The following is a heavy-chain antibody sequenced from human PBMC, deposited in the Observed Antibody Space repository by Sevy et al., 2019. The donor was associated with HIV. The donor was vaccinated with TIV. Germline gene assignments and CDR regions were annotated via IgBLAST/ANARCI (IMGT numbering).Heavy chain of an antibody. CDR1: GYTFTGQY. V-gene: IGHV1-2*02. J-gene: IGHJ4*02. D-gene: IGHD5-18*01. Sequence: ASVKVSCKGSGYTFTGQYIHWVRQAPGQGLEWMGWINPNSGDKNYAQAFQGRVTMTRDTSISTAYMELSGLKSDDTAVYYCSRDLRLRGYSYGCFDYWGQGTLVTVSS. CDR3: SRDLRLRGYSYGCFDY. CDR2: INPNSGDK.